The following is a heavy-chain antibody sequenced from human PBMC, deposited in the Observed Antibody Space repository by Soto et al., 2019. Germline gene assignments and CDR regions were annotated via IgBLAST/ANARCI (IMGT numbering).Heavy chain of an antibody. V-gene: IGHV1-69*02. CDR3: ARNLPGYSYGLPFDY. CDR2: IIPILGIA. Sequence: QVQLVQSGAEVKKPGSSVKVSCKASGGTFSSYTISWVRQAPGQGLEWMGRIIPILGIANYAPKFQGRVTITADKSTSTAYMELSSLRSEDTAVYYCARNLPGYSYGLPFDYWGQGTLVTVSS. J-gene: IGHJ4*02. D-gene: IGHD5-18*01. CDR1: GGTFSSYT.